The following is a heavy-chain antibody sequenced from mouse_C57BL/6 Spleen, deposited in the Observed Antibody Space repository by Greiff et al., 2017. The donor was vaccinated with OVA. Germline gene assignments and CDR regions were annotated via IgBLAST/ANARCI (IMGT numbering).Heavy chain of an antibody. CDR1: GFNIKDYY. J-gene: IGHJ2*01. CDR3: TFYYYGSSYFDY. V-gene: IGHV14-1*01. CDR2: IDPEDGDT. D-gene: IGHD1-1*01. Sequence: VQLKQSGAELVRPGASVKLSCTASGFNIKDYYMHWVKQRPEQGLEWIGRIDPEDGDTEYAPKFQGKATMTADTSSNTAYLQLSSLTSEDTAVYYCTFYYYGSSYFDYWGQGTTLTVSS.